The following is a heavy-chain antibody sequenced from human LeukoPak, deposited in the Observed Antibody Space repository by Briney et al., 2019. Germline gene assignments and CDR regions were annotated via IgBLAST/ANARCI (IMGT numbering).Heavy chain of an antibody. J-gene: IGHJ4*02. CDR2: INPNSGGT. CDR3: ARAPFESLDLDY. CDR1: GYTFTGYY. Sequence: ASVKVSCKASGYTFTGYYMHWVRQAPGQGLEWMGWINPNSGGTNYAQKFQGRVTMTRDTSISTAYMELSTLRSDETAVYYCARAPFESLDLDYWGQGTLVTVSS. D-gene: IGHD3-3*02. V-gene: IGHV1-2*02.